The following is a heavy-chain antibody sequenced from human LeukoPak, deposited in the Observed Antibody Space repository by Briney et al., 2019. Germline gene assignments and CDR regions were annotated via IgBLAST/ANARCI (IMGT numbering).Heavy chain of an antibody. Sequence: SETLSLTCAVYGGSFSGYYWSWIRQPPGKGLEWIGEINHSGSTNYNPSLKSRVTISVDTSKNQFSLKLSSVTAADTAVYYCAIFGGDIGQTDAFDIWGQGTMVTVSS. CDR3: AIFGGDIGQTDAFDI. J-gene: IGHJ3*02. CDR1: GGSFSGYY. D-gene: IGHD2-21*02. V-gene: IGHV4-34*01. CDR2: INHSGST.